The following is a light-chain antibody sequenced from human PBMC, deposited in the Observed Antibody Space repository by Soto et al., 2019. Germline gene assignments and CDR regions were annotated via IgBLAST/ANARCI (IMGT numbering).Light chain of an antibody. CDR1: QSVSSN. CDR2: CAS. J-gene: IGKJ2*01. V-gene: IGKV3-15*01. Sequence: EIVMTQSPATLSVSPGERATLSCRASQSVSSNLAWYQQKPGQAPRLLIYCASTRATGIPARFSGSGSGTAFTLTISSMQSEDFAVYYCQQYNNWPPYTFGQGTKLEIK. CDR3: QQYNNWPPYT.